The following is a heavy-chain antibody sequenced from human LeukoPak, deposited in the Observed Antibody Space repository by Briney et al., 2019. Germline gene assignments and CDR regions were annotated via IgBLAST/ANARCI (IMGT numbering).Heavy chain of an antibody. CDR1: GFTFSSYA. V-gene: IGHV3-30-3*01. D-gene: IGHD6-6*01. Sequence: PGGSLRLSCAASGFTFSSYAMHWVRQAPGKGLEWVAVISYDGSNKYYADSVKGRFTISRDNSKNTLYLQMNSLRAEDTAVYYCAKDRYSSSSRDYYYYMDVWGKGTTVTVSS. CDR3: AKDRYSSSSRDYYYYMDV. J-gene: IGHJ6*03. CDR2: ISYDGSNK.